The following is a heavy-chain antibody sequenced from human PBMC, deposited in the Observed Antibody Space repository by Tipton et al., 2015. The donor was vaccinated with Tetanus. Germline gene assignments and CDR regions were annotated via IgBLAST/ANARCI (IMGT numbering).Heavy chain of an antibody. CDR3: ARDPPRFYRRSYS. CDR1: GFTFNCYG. Sequence: SLRLSCAASGFTFNCYGMHWVRQAPGKGLEWLALVWYDGSKQYYADSVKGRFTISRDYAKKSLYLQVNSLRDEDTAIYYCARDPPRFYRRSYSRGKGAMITVSA. D-gene: IGHD3-10*01. CDR2: VWYDGSKQ. V-gene: IGHV3-33*01. J-gene: IGHJ5*01.